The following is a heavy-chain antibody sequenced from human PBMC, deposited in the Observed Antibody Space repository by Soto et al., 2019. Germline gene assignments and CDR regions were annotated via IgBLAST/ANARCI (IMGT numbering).Heavy chain of an antibody. Sequence: QVQLQESGPGLVKPSETLSLTCTVSGGSISSYYWSWIRQPPGKGLEWIGYIYYSGSTNYNPSLXXRXTTSVDPSKNQFSLKLSSVTAADTAVYYCARHPTVTEYYFDYWGQGTLVTVSS. D-gene: IGHD4-17*01. CDR1: GGSISSYY. CDR3: ARHPTVTEYYFDY. CDR2: IYYSGST. J-gene: IGHJ4*02. V-gene: IGHV4-59*08.